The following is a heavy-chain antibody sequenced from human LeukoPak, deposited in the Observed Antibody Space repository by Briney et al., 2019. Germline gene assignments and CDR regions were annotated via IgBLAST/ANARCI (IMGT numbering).Heavy chain of an antibody. CDR3: AKESLRSPNSFDY. Sequence: GGSLRLSCAASGFTFSSYWMSWVRQAPGKGLEWVANIKQGGSEKYYVDSVKGRFTISRDNSKNTAYLQMNSLRAEDTAVYYCAKESLRSPNSFDYWGLGTLVTVSS. D-gene: IGHD2-21*02. V-gene: IGHV3-7*03. CDR1: GFTFSSYW. J-gene: IGHJ4*02. CDR2: IKQGGSEK.